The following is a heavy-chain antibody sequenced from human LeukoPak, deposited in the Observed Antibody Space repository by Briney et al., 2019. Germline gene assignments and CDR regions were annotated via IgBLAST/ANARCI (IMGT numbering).Heavy chain of an antibody. CDR1: GGSINSGNYF. Sequence: SQTLSLTCTVSGGSINSGNYFWTWIRQPAGKGLEYVERMFFSGATTYNPSLKSRVSLSVDTSKHQFSLNLTSVTAADSAIYYCARDEGRHGFDYWGQGILVTVSS. CDR2: MFFSGAT. CDR3: ARDEGRHGFDY. V-gene: IGHV4-61*02. J-gene: IGHJ4*02.